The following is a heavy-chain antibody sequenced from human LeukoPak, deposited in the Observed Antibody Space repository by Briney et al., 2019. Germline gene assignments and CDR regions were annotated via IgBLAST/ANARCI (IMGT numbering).Heavy chain of an antibody. D-gene: IGHD2-2*01. J-gene: IGHJ6*03. Sequence: TGGSLRLSCAASGFTFSSYSMNWVRQAPGKGLEWVSSISSSSSYIYYADSVKGRFTISRDNAKNSLYLQMNSLRAEDTAVYYCARYCSSTSCHDTYYYYYMDVWGKGTTVTVS. V-gene: IGHV3-21*01. CDR3: ARYCSSTSCHDTYYYYYMDV. CDR2: ISSSSSYI. CDR1: GFTFSSYS.